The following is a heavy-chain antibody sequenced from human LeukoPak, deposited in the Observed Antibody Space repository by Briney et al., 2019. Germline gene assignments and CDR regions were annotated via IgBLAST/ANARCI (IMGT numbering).Heavy chain of an antibody. D-gene: IGHD2-15*01. CDR1: GYTFTSYD. CDR3: GRGRDCSGGNCWIDY. Sequence: GASVTVSCKASGYTFTSYDFNWVRQATGPGLEWMGWMNINSGNTGNAHKFQDRVTLTRKTSISTDYMELSSLRSGDSAVYYWGRGRDCSGGNCWIDYCGEGALVTVS. J-gene: IGHJ4*02. CDR2: MNINSGNT. V-gene: IGHV1-8*01.